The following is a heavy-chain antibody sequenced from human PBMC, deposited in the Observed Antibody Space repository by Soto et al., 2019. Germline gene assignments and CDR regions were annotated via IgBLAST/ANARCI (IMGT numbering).Heavy chain of an antibody. CDR1: GGSVSSGNYY. Sequence: SETLSLTCTVSGGSVSSGNYYWSWIRQPPGKGLEWIGYIYYSGSTNYNPSLKSRVTISVDTSKNQFSLKLSSVAAADTAVYYCARAHILTGYYLGTVNYWGQGTLVTVSS. J-gene: IGHJ4*02. V-gene: IGHV4-61*01. D-gene: IGHD3-9*01. CDR3: ARAHILTGYYLGTVNY. CDR2: IYYSGST.